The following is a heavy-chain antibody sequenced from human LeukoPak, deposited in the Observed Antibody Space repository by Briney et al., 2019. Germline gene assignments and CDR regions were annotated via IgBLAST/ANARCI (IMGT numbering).Heavy chain of an antibody. CDR1: GGSFSGYY. J-gene: IGHJ3*02. D-gene: IGHD3-22*01. CDR2: IYHSGST. CDR3: AKTLIYDSSGYWGPIDAFDI. V-gene: IGHV4-38-2*01. Sequence: SSETLSLTCAVYGGSFSGYYWGWIRQPPGKGLEWIGSIYHSGSTYYNPSLKSRVTISVDTSKNQFSLKLSSVTAADTAVYYCAKTLIYDSSGYWGPIDAFDIWGQGTMVTVSS.